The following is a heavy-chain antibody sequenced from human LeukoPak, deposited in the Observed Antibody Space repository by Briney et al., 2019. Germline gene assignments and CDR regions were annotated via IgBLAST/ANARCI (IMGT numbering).Heavy chain of an antibody. J-gene: IGHJ4*02. V-gene: IGHV1-18*01. CDR3: ARDPAVGIAVAWEDY. CDR2: ISAYNGNT. D-gene: IGHD6-19*01. CDR1: GYTFTSYG. Sequence: ASVKVSCKASGYTFTSYGISWVRQAPGQGLEGLGWISAYNGNTNYAQKLQGRVTMTTDTSTSTAYMELRSLRSDDTAVYYCARDPAVGIAVAWEDYWGQGTLVTVSS.